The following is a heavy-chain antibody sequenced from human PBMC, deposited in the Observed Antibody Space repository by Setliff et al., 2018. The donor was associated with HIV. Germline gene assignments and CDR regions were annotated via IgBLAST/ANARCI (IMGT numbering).Heavy chain of an antibody. D-gene: IGHD2-2*01. CDR1: GLTFNNYG. CDR3: AKEDQRVTSVDY. CDR2: IRLDGSDK. J-gene: IGHJ4*02. V-gene: IGHV3-30*02. Sequence: PGGSLRLSCATSGLTFNNYGMHWVRQAPGKGLEWVAFIRLDGSDKFYADSVKGRFTISRDNSKNTLFLQMNSLRSEDTAVYYCAKEDQRVTSVDYWGQGTPVTVSS.